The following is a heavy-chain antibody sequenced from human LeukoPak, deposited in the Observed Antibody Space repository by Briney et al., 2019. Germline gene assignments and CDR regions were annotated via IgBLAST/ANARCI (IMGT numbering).Heavy chain of an antibody. CDR1: GFTFSSYS. J-gene: IGHJ4*02. CDR3: ARGQWIQLWHPDY. Sequence: VGSLRLSCAASGFTFSSYSMNWVRQAPGKGLEWVSSISSSSSYIYYADSVKGRFTISRDNAKNSLYLQMNSLRAEDTAVYYCARGQWIQLWHPDYWGQGTLVTVSS. D-gene: IGHD5-18*01. CDR2: ISSSSSYI. V-gene: IGHV3-21*01.